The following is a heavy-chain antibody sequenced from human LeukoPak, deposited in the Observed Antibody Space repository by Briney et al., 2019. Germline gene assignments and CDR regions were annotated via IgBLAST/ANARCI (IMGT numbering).Heavy chain of an antibody. D-gene: IGHD3-10*01. J-gene: IGHJ5*02. CDR1: EFIFSDYW. CDR2: IKQGGREE. Sequence: GGSLRLSCVASEFIFSDYWMSWVRQAPGKGLEWVANIKQGGREEKYVSSVKGRFAISRDDAKSTLYLQMDSLSGDDTAVYYCARDNGGWFDTWGRGTLVTVST. V-gene: IGHV3-7*03. CDR3: ARDNGGWFDT.